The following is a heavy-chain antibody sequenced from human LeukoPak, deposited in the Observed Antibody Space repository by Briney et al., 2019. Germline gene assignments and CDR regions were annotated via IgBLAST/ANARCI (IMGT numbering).Heavy chain of an antibody. CDR3: ARVIGGYSYGPFDY. CDR1: GFTFSSYA. D-gene: IGHD5-18*01. J-gene: IGHJ4*02. V-gene: IGHV3-64*01. Sequence: GGSLRLSCAASGFTFSSYAMRWVRQAPGKGLEYVSAISSNGGSTYYANSVKGRFTISRDNSKNTLYLQMGSLRAEHMAVYYCARVIGGYSYGPFDYWGQGTLVTVSS. CDR2: ISSNGGST.